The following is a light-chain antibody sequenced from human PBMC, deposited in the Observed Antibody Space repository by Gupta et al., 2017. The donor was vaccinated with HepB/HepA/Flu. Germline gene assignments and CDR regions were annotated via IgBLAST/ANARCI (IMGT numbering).Light chain of an antibody. CDR1: QTINTRY. CDR3: QQERT. CDR2: GTS. J-gene: IGKJ2*01. Sequence: IVLTQSPGTLSLSPGERATLSCRTSQTINTRYFAWFQQKPGQSPRFLIYGTSSRATGIPDRFSGSGSGTDFTLTISRLEPEDFAGYYCQQERTFGQGTKLEIK. V-gene: IGKV3-20*01.